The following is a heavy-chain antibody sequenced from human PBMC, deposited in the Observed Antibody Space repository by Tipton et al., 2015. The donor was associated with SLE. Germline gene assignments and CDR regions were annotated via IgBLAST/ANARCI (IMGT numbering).Heavy chain of an antibody. CDR1: GYSISSGSYF. J-gene: IGHJ5*02. CDR3: AGSPFYDFWRNS. Sequence: TLSLTCTVSGYSISSGSYFWSWIRQPAGRGLEWIGRIYASGYTNYNPSLKSRVTMSVDTSKNQFSLKLSSVTAADTALYYCAGSPFYDFWRNSWGQGTLVSVSP. V-gene: IGHV4-61*02. CDR2: IYASGYT. D-gene: IGHD3-3*01.